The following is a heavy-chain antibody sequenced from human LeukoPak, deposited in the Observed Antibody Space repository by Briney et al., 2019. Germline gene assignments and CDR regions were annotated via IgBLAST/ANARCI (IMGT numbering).Heavy chain of an antibody. CDR1: GFTFSSYA. CDR3: ARGGRVTVFGVVTPAEAFDI. Sequence: GGSLRLSCAASGFTFSSYAKSWVRQAPGKGLEWVSVISGSGGSTYYADSVKGRFTISRDNSKNTLYLQMNSLRAEDTAVYYCARGGRVTVFGVVTPAEAFDIWGQGTMVTVSS. CDR2: ISGSGGST. J-gene: IGHJ3*02. D-gene: IGHD3-3*01. V-gene: IGHV3-23*01.